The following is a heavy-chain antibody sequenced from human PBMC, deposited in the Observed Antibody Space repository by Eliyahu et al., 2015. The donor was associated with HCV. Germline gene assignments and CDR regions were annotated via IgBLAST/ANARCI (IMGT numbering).Heavy chain of an antibody. J-gene: IGHJ4*02. Sequence: QVQLVESGGGVVQPGRSLRLSCAASGFTFSSYGMHWVRQAPGKGLGWVAVIWYDGSNKYYADSVKGRFTISRDNSKNTLYLQMNSLRAEDTTVYYCARANDSYGSFDYWGQGTLVTVSS. CDR3: ARANDSYGSFDY. V-gene: IGHV3-33*01. CDR1: GFTFSSYG. CDR2: IWYDGSNK. D-gene: IGHD1-1*01.